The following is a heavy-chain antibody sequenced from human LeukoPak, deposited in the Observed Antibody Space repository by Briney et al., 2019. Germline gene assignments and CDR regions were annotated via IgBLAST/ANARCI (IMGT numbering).Heavy chain of an antibody. J-gene: IGHJ4*02. V-gene: IGHV4-34*01. CDR1: VGSFSGYY. CDR3: ARTKWLSQYYFDY. CDR2: IYYSGST. D-gene: IGHD3-22*01. Sequence: PSETLSLTCAVYVGSFSGYYWSWIRQPPGKGLEWIGSIYYSGSTYYNPSLKSRVTISVDTSKNQFSLKLSSVTAADTAVYYCARTKWLSQYYFDYWGQGTLVTVSS.